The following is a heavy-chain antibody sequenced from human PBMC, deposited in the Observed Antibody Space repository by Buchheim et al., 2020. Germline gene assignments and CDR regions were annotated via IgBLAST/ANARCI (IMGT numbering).Heavy chain of an antibody. CDR3: ARDEGREAPIVGNTALDY. J-gene: IGHJ4*02. CDR1: GFTFSSYS. V-gene: IGHV3-48*01. D-gene: IGHD1-26*01. CDR2: ISSSSSTI. Sequence: EVQLVESGGGLVQPGGSLRLSCAASGFTFSSYSMNWVRQAPGKGLEWVSYISSSSSTIYYADSVKGRFTISRDNAKNSLYLQMNSLRAEDTAVYYCARDEGREAPIVGNTALDYWGQGT.